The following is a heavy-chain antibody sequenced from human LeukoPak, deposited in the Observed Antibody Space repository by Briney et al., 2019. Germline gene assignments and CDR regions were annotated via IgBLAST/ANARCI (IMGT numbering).Heavy chain of an antibody. CDR2: IYWNDDK. D-gene: IGHD5-18*01. CDR1: GFSLTTSGVG. V-gene: IGHV2-5*01. Sequence: KQSGPTLVKPTQTLTLTCTFSGFSLTTSGVGVGWIRQPPGKALEWLALIYWNDDKRYSPSLKNRLTITKDTSKNQVVLTMTNMDPVDTATYHCAHSGPSYGLGDYFEYWGQGTLVTVSS. CDR3: AHSGPSYGLGDYFEY. J-gene: IGHJ4*02.